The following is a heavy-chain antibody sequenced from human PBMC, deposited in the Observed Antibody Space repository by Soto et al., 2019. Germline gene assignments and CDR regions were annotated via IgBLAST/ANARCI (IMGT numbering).Heavy chain of an antibody. V-gene: IGHV1-2*04. Sequence: ASVKVSCKASGYTFTGYYMHWVRQAPGQGLEWMGWINPNSGGTSYAQKFQGWVTMTRDTSISTAYMELSRLRSDDTAVYYCASSLRFLEWSPLDYWGQGTLVTVSS. CDR2: INPNSGGT. CDR1: GYTFTGYY. D-gene: IGHD3-3*01. CDR3: ASSLRFLEWSPLDY. J-gene: IGHJ4*02.